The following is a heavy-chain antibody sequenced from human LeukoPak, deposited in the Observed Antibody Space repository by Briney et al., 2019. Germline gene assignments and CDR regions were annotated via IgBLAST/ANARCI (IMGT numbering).Heavy chain of an antibody. CDR3: ARDLKSCSGDNCYSNNWFDP. V-gene: IGHV6-1*01. CDR1: GDSVSSNSVA. J-gene: IGHJ5*02. D-gene: IGHD2-15*01. CDR2: TYYRSKWYN. Sequence: SQTLSLTCAISGDSVSSNSVAWNWIRQSPSRGLEWLGRTYYRSKWYNDYAVSVKSRIAINPDTSKNQFSLQLNSVTPEDTAVYYCARDLKSCSGDNCYSNNWFDPWGQGTLVTVSS.